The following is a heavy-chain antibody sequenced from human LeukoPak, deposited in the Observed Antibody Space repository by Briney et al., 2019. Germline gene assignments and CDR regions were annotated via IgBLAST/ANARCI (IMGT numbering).Heavy chain of an antibody. J-gene: IGHJ4*02. CDR2: IYYSGNT. V-gene: IGHV4-39*01. Sequence: SETLSLTCTVSGGSISSTSYYWGWIRQPPGKGLEWIGSIYYSGNTYYNPSLKSRVTTSVDTSKNQFSLKLSSVTAADTAVYYCARPYGGNSNFDYWGQGALVTVSS. CDR3: ARPYGGNSNFDY. D-gene: IGHD4-23*01. CDR1: GGSISSTSYY.